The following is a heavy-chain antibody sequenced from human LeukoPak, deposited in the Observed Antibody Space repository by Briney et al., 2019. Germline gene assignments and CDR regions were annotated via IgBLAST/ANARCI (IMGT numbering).Heavy chain of an antibody. CDR1: GFTFSDYY. Sequence: GGSLRLSCAASGFTFSDYYMSWIRQAPGKGLEWVSYISSSGSTIYYADSVKGRFTISRDNAKNSLYLQMNSLRAEDTAVYYCARDLITIVRGGRGKNQRFDYWGQGTLVTVSS. J-gene: IGHJ4*02. CDR2: ISSSGSTI. V-gene: IGHV3-11*04. CDR3: ARDLITIVRGGRGKNQRFDY. D-gene: IGHD3-10*01.